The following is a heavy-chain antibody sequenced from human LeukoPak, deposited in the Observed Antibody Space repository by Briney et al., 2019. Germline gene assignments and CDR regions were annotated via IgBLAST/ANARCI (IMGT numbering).Heavy chain of an antibody. CDR3: ASVRDIVVVATSYYYYYMDV. CDR1: GYTFTSYA. CDR2: INPNSGGT. Sequence: GASVKVSCKASGYTFTSYAMNWVRQAPGQGLEWMGWINPNSGGTNYAQKFQGRVTMTRDTSISTAYMELSRLRSDGTAVYYCASVRDIVVVATSYYYYYMDVWGKGTTVTVSS. D-gene: IGHD2-2*01. V-gene: IGHV1-2*02. J-gene: IGHJ6*03.